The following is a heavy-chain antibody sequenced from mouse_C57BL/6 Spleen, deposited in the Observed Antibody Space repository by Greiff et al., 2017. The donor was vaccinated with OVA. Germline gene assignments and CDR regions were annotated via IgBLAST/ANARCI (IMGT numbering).Heavy chain of an antibody. D-gene: IGHD2-1*01. J-gene: IGHJ1*03. CDR2: INPSSGYT. CDR1: GYTFTSYW. Sequence: QVQLKESGAELSKPGASVKLSCKASGYTFTSYWMHWVKQRPGQGLEWIGYINPSSGYTKYNQKFKDKATLTADKSSSTAYMQLSSLTYEDSAVYYCARESDGNWYFDVWGTGTTVTVSS. V-gene: IGHV1-7*01. CDR3: ARESDGNWYFDV.